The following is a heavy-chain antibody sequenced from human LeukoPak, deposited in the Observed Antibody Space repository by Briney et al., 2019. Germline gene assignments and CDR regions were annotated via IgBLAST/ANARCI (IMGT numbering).Heavy chain of an antibody. D-gene: IGHD6-13*01. V-gene: IGHV4-34*01. CDR3: ATPTAGPGGIFDY. CDR1: GGSFSGYY. CDR2: IYYSGST. J-gene: IGHJ4*02. Sequence: PSETLSLTCAVYGGSFSGYYWSWIRQPPGKGLEWIGSIYYSGSTYYNPSLKSRVTISVDTSKNQFSLKLSSVTAADTAVYYCATPTAGPGGIFDYWGQGTLVTVSS.